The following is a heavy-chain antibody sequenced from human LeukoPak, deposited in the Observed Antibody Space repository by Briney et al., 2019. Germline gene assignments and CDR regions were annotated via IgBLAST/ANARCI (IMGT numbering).Heavy chain of an antibody. CDR2: INPSGGST. D-gene: IGHD3-3*01. Sequence: GASVKVSCKASGYTFTSYYMHWVRQAPGQGLEWMGIINPSGGSTSYAQKFQGRVTMTRDTSTSTAYMELSRLRSDDTAVYYCARVPPAPVPNYDFWSGHDYWGQGTLVTVSS. V-gene: IGHV1-46*01. CDR1: GYTFTSYY. CDR3: ARVPPAPVPNYDFWSGHDY. J-gene: IGHJ4*02.